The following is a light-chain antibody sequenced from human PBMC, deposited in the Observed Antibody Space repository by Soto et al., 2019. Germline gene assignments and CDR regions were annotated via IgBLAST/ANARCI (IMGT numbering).Light chain of an antibody. J-gene: IGKJ3*01. V-gene: IGKV1-5*03. CDR3: QQYNSYSQFT. Sequence: IRVTQSPSALSAYVCDRVTITCLASQSIKNWLAWYQQKPGEAPKLLIYKASTLESGVPSRFSGSGSGTEFTLTISCLQPDDVATYHCQQYNSYSQFTFGPGTKVDIK. CDR1: QSIKNW. CDR2: KAS.